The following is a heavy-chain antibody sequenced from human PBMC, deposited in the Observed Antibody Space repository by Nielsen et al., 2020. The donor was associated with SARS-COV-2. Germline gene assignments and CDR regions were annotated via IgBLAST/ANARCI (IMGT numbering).Heavy chain of an antibody. CDR1: GFTFSSYW. V-gene: IGHV3-7*01. Sequence: GESLKISCAASGFTFSSYWMSWVRQAPGKGLEWVANIKQDGSEKYYVDSVKGRFTISRDNAKNSLYLQMNSLRAEDTAVYYCARDLWGVRDGLPSNAFDIWGQGTMVTVSS. CDR3: ARDLWGVRDGLPSNAFDI. J-gene: IGHJ3*02. D-gene: IGHD5-24*01. CDR2: IKQDGSEK.